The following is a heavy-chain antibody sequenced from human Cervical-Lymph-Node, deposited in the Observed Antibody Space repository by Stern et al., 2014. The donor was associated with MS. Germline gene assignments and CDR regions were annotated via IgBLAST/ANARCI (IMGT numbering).Heavy chain of an antibody. J-gene: IGHJ3*02. Sequence: VQLVQSGAEVKKPGASVKVSCKASGYTFTDYCMHWVRQAPGQGLEWMGRINPNSGGTNYAQKFQGRVTMHREKSLSTAYMDLSRLRSDDTAVYYCARGGRSSGWSPPDTFDIWGQGTMVTVSS. D-gene: IGHD6-19*01. CDR1: GYTFTDYC. CDR2: INPNSGGT. V-gene: IGHV1-2*02. CDR3: ARGGRSSGWSPPDTFDI.